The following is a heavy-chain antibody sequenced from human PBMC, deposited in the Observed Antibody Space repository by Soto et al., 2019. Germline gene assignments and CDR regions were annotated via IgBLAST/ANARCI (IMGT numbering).Heavy chain of an antibody. Sequence: QVQVVQSGAEVKKPGASVKVSCKASGYTFTSYAMHWVRQAPGQRLEWMGWINPGNGNTKNSQKFQGRVTITRDTFASTAYMELSSLRSEDTAVYYFARGASSVTTSYFDLWGRGTLVTVSS. CDR1: GYTFTSYA. V-gene: IGHV1-3*01. D-gene: IGHD4-17*01. J-gene: IGHJ2*01. CDR3: ARGASSVTTSYFDL. CDR2: INPGNGNT.